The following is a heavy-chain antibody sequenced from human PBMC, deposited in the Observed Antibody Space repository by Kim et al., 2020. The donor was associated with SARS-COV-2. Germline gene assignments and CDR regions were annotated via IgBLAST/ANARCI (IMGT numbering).Heavy chain of an antibody. D-gene: IGHD1-7*01. CDR2: IGTAGDT. Sequence: GGSLRLSCAASGFTFSSYDMHWVRQATGKGLEWVSAIGTAGDTYYPGSVKGRFTISRENAKNSLYLQMNSLRAGDTAVYYCARGNWNYGGYYYYYYMDVWGKGTTVTGAS. J-gene: IGHJ6*03. V-gene: IGHV3-13*01. CDR3: ARGNWNYGGYYYYYYMDV. CDR1: GFTFSSYD.